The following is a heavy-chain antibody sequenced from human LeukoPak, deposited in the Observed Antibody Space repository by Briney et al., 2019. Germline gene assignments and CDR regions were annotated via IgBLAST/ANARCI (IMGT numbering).Heavy chain of an antibody. J-gene: IGHJ4*01. CDR1: DGSINSYY. D-gene: IGHD2/OR15-2a*01. V-gene: IGHV4-59*12. Sequence: SETLSLTCSVSDGSINSYYWNWIRRPPGKGLEWIGYIYYNGNTNYSPSLKSRVTISVDKSKNQFSLKLSSVTAADTAVYYCARAGPGDSTYGDYWGQGTLVTVSS. CDR2: IYYNGNT. CDR3: ARAGPGDSTYGDY.